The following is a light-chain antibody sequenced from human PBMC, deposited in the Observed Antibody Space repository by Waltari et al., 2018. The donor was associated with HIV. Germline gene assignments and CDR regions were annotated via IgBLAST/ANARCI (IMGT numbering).Light chain of an antibody. CDR2: GAS. V-gene: IGKV3-15*01. J-gene: IGKJ2*01. CDR1: QSIGSD. Sequence: EIVMTQSPATLSVSPGERATLSCRASQSIGSDLAWYQQKPGQAPRLLIYGASTRATGIPARFSGSGSGTEFTLTISSLQSEDFAVYSCQQYNNWPPMYTFGQGTKLEI. CDR3: QQYNNWPPMYT.